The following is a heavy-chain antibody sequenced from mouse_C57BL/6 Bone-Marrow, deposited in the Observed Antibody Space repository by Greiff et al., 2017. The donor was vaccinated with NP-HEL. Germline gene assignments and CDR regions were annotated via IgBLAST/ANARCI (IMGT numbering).Heavy chain of an antibody. CDR1: GYTFTDYY. V-gene: IGHV1-19*01. CDR2: INPYNGGT. Sequence: VQLKQSGPVLVKPGASVKMSCKASGYTFTDYYMNWVKQSHGKSLEWIGVINPYNGGTSYNQKFKGKATLTVDKSSSTAYMELNSLTSEDSAVYYCARCFYAMDYWGQGTSVTVSS. J-gene: IGHJ4*01. CDR3: ARCFYAMDY.